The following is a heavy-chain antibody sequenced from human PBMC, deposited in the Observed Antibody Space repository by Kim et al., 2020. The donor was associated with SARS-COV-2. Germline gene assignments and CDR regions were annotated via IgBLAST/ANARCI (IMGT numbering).Heavy chain of an antibody. J-gene: IGHJ4*02. V-gene: IGHV3-23*01. CDR2: ISGSGGST. CDR1: GFTFSSYA. D-gene: IGHD2-2*01. Sequence: GGSLRLSCAASGFTFSSYAMSWVRQAPGKGLEWVSAISGSGGSTYYADSVKGRFTISRDNSKNTLYLQMNSLRAEDTAVYYCAKGDGIVVVPAATTNYWGQGTLVTVSS. CDR3: AKGDGIVVVPAATTNY.